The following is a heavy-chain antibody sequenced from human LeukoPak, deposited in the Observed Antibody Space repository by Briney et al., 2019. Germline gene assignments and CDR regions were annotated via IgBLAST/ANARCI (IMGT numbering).Heavy chain of an antibody. D-gene: IGHD1-26*01. Sequence: PSETLSLTCTVSGGSTSSHYWSWIRQPPGKGLQWVGYTNHVGSTDYNPSLKSRVTISIDTSKNQFSLKLSSVTAADTAVYYCARHYDGRGSGSYYEDYWGQGTLVIVSS. CDR1: GGSTSSHY. CDR2: TNHVGST. J-gene: IGHJ4*02. V-gene: IGHV4-59*08. CDR3: ARHYDGRGSGSYYEDY.